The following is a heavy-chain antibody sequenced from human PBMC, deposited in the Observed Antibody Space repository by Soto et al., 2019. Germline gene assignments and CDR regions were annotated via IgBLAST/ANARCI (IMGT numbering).Heavy chain of an antibody. J-gene: IGHJ4*02. CDR3: ARPSCPRGGGSCQLTY. CDR2: ISAYNGNT. D-gene: IGHD2-15*01. Sequence: QVQLVQSGAEVKKPGASVKVSCKASGYTFTSYGISWVRQAPGQGLEWMGWISAYNGNTNYAQKLQGRVTMTTDTXTXXAYMELRSLRSDDTAVYYCARPSCPRGGGSCQLTYWGQGTLVTVSS. CDR1: GYTFTSYG. V-gene: IGHV1-18*01.